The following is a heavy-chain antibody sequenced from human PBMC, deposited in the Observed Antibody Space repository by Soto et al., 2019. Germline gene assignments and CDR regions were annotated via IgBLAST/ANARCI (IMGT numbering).Heavy chain of an antibody. Sequence: EVQLLESGGGLVQPGGSLRLSCAASGFTFSSYAMSWVRQAPGKGLEWVSAISGSGGSTYYADSVKGRFTISRDNSKNPLYLQMNSLRAEDTAVYYCAKKRWEQLVHWLDYWGQGTLVTVSS. V-gene: IGHV3-23*01. J-gene: IGHJ4*02. D-gene: IGHD6-6*01. CDR1: GFTFSSYA. CDR3: AKKRWEQLVHWLDY. CDR2: ISGSGGST.